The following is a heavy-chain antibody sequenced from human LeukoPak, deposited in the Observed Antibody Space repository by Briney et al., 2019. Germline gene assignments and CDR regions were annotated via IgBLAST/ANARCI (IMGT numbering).Heavy chain of an antibody. D-gene: IGHD6-13*01. CDR3: ASDSTTADLDY. V-gene: IGHV4-4*07. CDR1: GGSISNNY. Sequence: SETLSLTCTVSGGSISNNYWNWIRQPAGKGLEWIGRIYSGSTNYNPSLKSRLTMSIDTFKNQFSLKLNSVTAADTAVYYCASDSTTADLDYWGQGTLVTVSS. J-gene: IGHJ4*02. CDR2: IYSGST.